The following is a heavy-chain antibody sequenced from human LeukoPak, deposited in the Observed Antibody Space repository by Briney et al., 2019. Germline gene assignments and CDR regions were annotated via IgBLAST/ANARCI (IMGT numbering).Heavy chain of an antibody. J-gene: IGHJ4*02. CDR2: IYYSGST. V-gene: IGHV4-39*01. CDR1: GGSISSSSYY. CDR3: ARHVGPGLYYDSSGLTDY. Sequence: SATLSLTCTVAGGSISSSSYYWGWIRQPPGKGLEWIGSIYYSGSTYYSPSLKSRVTISVDTSKNQFSLKLSSVTAADTAVYYCARHVGPGLYYDSSGLTDYCGQGTLVTVSS. D-gene: IGHD3-22*01.